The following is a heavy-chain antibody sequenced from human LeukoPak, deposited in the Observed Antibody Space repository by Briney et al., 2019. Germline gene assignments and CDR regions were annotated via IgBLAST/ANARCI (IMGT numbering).Heavy chain of an antibody. D-gene: IGHD3-3*01. CDR1: GFTFSSYA. CDR3: AKAGYDFWSGYSTQINWFDP. Sequence: PGGSLRLSCAASGFTFSSYAMSWVRQAPGKGLEWVSAISGSGGSTYYADSVKGRFTTSRDNSKNTLYLQMNSLRAEDTAVYYCAKAGYDFWSGYSTQINWFDPWGQGTLVTVSS. J-gene: IGHJ5*02. CDR2: ISGSGGST. V-gene: IGHV3-23*01.